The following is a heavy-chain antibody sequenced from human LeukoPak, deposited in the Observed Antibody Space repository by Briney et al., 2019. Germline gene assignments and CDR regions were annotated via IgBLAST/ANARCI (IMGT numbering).Heavy chain of an antibody. CDR3: ARERPTIFGVVSGMDV. V-gene: IGHV3-33*01. CDR1: GFTFNRFG. Sequence: PGGSLRLSCATSGFTFNRFGMHWVRQAPGKGLEWVAVIWYDGSNKDYADSVKGRFTISRDNSKNTLYLQMSGLRAEDTAVYYCARERPTIFGVVSGMDVWGQGTTVTVSS. J-gene: IGHJ6*02. CDR2: IWYDGSNK. D-gene: IGHD3-3*01.